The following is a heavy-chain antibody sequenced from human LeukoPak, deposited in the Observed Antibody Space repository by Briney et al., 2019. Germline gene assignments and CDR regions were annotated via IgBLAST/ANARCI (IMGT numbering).Heavy chain of an antibody. J-gene: IGHJ4*02. CDR1: GFTFSSYE. D-gene: IGHD3-22*01. V-gene: IGHV3-48*03. Sequence: GGSLRLSCAASGFTFSSYEMNWVRQARGKGMEWVSFISSSGSTIYYADSGKGRLTLSRDNAKNSLYLQMNSLRAEHTAVYYCARATPDYYDSSGYFDYWGQGTLVTVSS. CDR3: ARATPDYYDSSGYFDY. CDR2: ISSSGSTI.